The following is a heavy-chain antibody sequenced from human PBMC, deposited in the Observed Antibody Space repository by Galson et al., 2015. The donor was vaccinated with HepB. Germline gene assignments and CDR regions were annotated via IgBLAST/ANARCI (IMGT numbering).Heavy chain of an antibody. V-gene: IGHV4-59*01. J-gene: IGHJ4*02. D-gene: IGHD6-6*01. CDR2: IYHSGFT. CDR3: ARNQYSSSPHFHY. CDR1: GASISSYY. Sequence: ETLSLTCTVSGASISSYYWTWIRQPPGKGLEWIGHIYHSGFTKYNPSLKRQVTISIDTSNNQFSPRLTFVTAADTAVYYCARNQYSSSPHFHYWGQGTLLTVSS.